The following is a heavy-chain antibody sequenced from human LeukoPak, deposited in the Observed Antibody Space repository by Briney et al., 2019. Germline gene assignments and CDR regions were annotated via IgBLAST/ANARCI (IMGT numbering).Heavy chain of an antibody. CDR2: IFPDDSDT. J-gene: IGHJ3*02. Sequence: GESLKISCKASGYNFADYWIGWVRQTPGKGLEWMGIIFPDDSDTKNSPSFEGQVTISVDESTTTAYLQWSSLKASDTAVYYCARRLRAVSNTMIRGPADAFDIWGQGTTVTVSS. CDR1: GYNFADYW. CDR3: ARRLRAVSNTMIRGPADAFDI. V-gene: IGHV5-51*01. D-gene: IGHD3-10*01.